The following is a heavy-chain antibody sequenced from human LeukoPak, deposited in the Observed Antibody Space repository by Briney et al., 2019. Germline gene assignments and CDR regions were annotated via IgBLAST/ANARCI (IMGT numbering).Heavy chain of an antibody. Sequence: SETLSLTCTVSGGSISSYYWSWIRQPPGKGLEWIGYIYYSGSTNYNPSLKSRVTISVDTSKNQFSLKPSSVTAADTAVYYCARSSYYDFWSGYPSGGSAYFDYWGQGTLVTVPS. CDR3: ARSSYYDFWSGYPSGGSAYFDY. J-gene: IGHJ4*02. CDR1: GGSISSYY. V-gene: IGHV4-59*08. CDR2: IYYSGST. D-gene: IGHD3-3*01.